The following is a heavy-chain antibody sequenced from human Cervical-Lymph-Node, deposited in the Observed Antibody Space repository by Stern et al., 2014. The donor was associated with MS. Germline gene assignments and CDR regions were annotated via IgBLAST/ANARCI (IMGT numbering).Heavy chain of an antibody. CDR3: ARDTVTLAPDY. V-gene: IGHV7-4-1*02. CDR2: INPNTANP. Sequence: QLVQSGAELKKPGASVKVSCKASGYTFTSHSMNWVRQAPGQGLEWMGWINPNTANPTYAQGFTGRFVFSVDTSVSTAYLQISSLKADDTAVYYCARDTVTLAPDYWGQGTLVTVSS. CDR1: GYTFTSHS. J-gene: IGHJ4*02. D-gene: IGHD4-11*01.